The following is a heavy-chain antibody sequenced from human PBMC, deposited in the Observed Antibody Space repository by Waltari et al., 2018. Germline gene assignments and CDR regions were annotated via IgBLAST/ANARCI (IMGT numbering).Heavy chain of an antibody. D-gene: IGHD1-26*01. J-gene: IGHJ4*02. CDR1: GFTFSSYA. CDR2: ISGRGVST. CDR3: AKDPDAYSGSYFDY. Sequence: EVQLLESGGGLVQPGGSLRLSCAASGFTFSSYAMSWVSPAPGKGREWVSAISGRGVSTYYADSVKGRVTISRDNAKNTLYLQMNSLRAEDTAVYYCAKDPDAYSGSYFDYWGQGTLVTVSS. V-gene: IGHV3-23*01.